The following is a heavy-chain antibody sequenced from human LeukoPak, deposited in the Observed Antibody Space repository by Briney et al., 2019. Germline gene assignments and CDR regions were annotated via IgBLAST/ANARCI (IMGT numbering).Heavy chain of an antibody. CDR3: AKVRAFDI. J-gene: IGHJ3*02. CDR2: ISGKIDNT. V-gene: IGHV3-23*01. Sequence: GGSLRLSCAASGFTFGTYDMSWVRRAPGKGLEWVSAISGKIDNTEYADSVKGRFAISRDYSTKTLYLQMSSLRVEDTAVYYCAKVRAFDIWGQGTMVTVSS. CDR1: GFTFGTYD.